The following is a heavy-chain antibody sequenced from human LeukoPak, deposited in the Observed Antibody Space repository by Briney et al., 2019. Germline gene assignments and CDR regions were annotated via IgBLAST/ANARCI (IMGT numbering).Heavy chain of an antibody. CDR2: VSWDGGKT. D-gene: IGHD6-19*01. Sequence: GGSLRLSCAASGFTFDEYTMHWVRQAPGKGLEWVSLVSWDGGKTYYADSVKGRFTISRDNSKNSLYLQMNSLRDEDTAVYYCAKDQYSSGWDLDYWGQGTLVTVSS. V-gene: IGHV3-43*01. J-gene: IGHJ4*02. CDR1: GFTFDEYT. CDR3: AKDQYSSGWDLDY.